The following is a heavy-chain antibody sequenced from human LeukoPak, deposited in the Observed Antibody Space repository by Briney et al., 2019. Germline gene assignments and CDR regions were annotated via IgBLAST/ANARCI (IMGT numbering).Heavy chain of an antibody. V-gene: IGHV3-23*01. D-gene: IGHD6-19*01. CDR1: GFTFSSYA. CDR3: AKAAAVAGSSSWFDP. J-gene: IGHJ5*02. CDR2: IRGSGGST. Sequence: HPGGSLRLSCAASGFTFSSYAMSWVRQAPGKGLEWVSAIRGSGGSTYYADSVKGRFTISRDNSKNTLYLQMNSLRAEDTAVYYCAKAAAVAGSSSWFDPWGQGNPGHRLL.